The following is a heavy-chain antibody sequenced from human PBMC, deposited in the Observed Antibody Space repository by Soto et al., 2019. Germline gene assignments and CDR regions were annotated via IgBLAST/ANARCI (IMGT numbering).Heavy chain of an antibody. CDR1: GGSFSGYY. Sequence: SETLSLTCAVYGGSFSGYYWSWIRQPPGKGLEWIGEINHSGSTNYNPSLKSRVTISVDTSKNQFSLKLSSVTAADTAVYYCARVDCSSTSCYNYYYYMDVWGKGTTVTVSS. J-gene: IGHJ6*03. CDR3: ARVDCSSTSCYNYYYYMDV. V-gene: IGHV4-34*01. CDR2: INHSGST. D-gene: IGHD2-2*02.